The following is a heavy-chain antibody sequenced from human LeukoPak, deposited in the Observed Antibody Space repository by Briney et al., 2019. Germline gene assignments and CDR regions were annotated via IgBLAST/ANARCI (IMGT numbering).Heavy chain of an antibody. V-gene: IGHV3-30*04. J-gene: IGHJ4*02. Sequence: GGSLRLSCAASGFTFSSYAMSWVRQAPGKGLEWVAVISYDGSNKYYADSVKGRFTISRDNSKSTLYLQMNSLRAEDTAIYYCAKDRRIAVTGVFDNWGQGTLVTVSS. CDR2: ISYDGSNK. D-gene: IGHD6-19*01. CDR3: AKDRRIAVTGVFDN. CDR1: GFTFSSYA.